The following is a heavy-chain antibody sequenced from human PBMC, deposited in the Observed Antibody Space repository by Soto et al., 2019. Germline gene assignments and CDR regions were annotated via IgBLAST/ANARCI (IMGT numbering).Heavy chain of an antibody. CDR2: IIPVFGTP. Sequence: VASVKVSCKASGGSFSNYGISWVRQAPGQGLEWMGGIIPVFGTPHYAQKFQDRVTITADESTSAVYMEVTSLTSEDTAVYYCARGDATKIVVTTYFALDVWGQGTTVTVSS. V-gene: IGHV1-69*13. CDR3: ARGDATKIVVTTYFALDV. D-gene: IGHD3-22*01. J-gene: IGHJ6*02. CDR1: GGSFSNYG.